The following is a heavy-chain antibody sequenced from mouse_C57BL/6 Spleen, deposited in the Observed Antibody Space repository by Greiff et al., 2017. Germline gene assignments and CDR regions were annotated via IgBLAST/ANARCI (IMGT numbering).Heavy chain of an antibody. CDR1: GFTFSDYY. Sequence: EVKLVESEGGLVQPGSSMKLSCTASGFTFSDYYMAWVRQVPEKGLEWVANINYDGSSTYYLDSLKSRFIISRDNAKNILYLQMSSLKSEDTATDYCARVGGYYYYYAMDYWGQGTSVTVSS. CDR2: INYDGSST. CDR3: ARVGGYYYYYAMDY. D-gene: IGHD2-3*01. J-gene: IGHJ4*01. V-gene: IGHV5-16*01.